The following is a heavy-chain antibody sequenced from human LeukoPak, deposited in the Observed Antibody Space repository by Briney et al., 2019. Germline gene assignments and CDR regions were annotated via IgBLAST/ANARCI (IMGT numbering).Heavy chain of an antibody. J-gene: IGHJ4*02. Sequence: WVXXAXXKGLEWVAGLSYDGSNTYYLDSVKGRFTISGDNSKNTLYLQMDSLRTEDTAVYYCAKDPHQLILSNYFDDWGQGTLVTVSS. V-gene: IGHV3-30*18. D-gene: IGHD2/OR15-2a*01. CDR2: LSYDGSNT. CDR3: AKDPHQLILSNYFDD.